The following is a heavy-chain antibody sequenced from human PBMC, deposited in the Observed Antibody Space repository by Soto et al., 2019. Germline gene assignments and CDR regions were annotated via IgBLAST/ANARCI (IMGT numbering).Heavy chain of an antibody. J-gene: IGHJ4*02. Sequence: EVQLVESGGGLVQPGGSLRLSCAASGFTVSSVYMTWVRQAPGKGLECVSVITSGGSTYYADSVRGRFTISRDNSKNTLYLQMNSLRAEDTAVYYCARDILGGAYDFWHGGQGTLVTVSS. CDR2: ITSGGST. D-gene: IGHD3-3*01. CDR1: GFTVSSVY. CDR3: ARDILGGAYDFWH. V-gene: IGHV3-66*01.